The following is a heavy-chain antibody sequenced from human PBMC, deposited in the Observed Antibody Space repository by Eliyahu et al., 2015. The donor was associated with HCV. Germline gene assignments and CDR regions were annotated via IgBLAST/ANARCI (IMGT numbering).Heavy chain of an antibody. J-gene: IGHJ4*02. D-gene: IGHD5-24*01. CDR2: ISYDGSIQ. CDR1: GFTFSNFG. V-gene: IGHV3-30*18. Sequence: QVQLVESGGGVVQPGRSLRLSCAASGFTFSNFGMHWVRQAPGKGLEGVSVISYDGSIQKNAASVEGRFAISRDSIKKTVFLQMNSLRTEDTAVYYCAKETDVRGRRWTYIDYWGQGILVTVSS. CDR3: AKETDVRGRRWTYIDY.